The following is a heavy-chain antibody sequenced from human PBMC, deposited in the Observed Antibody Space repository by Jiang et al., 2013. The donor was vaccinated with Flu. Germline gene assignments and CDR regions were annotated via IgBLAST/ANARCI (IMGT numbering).Heavy chain of an antibody. D-gene: IGHD6-19*01. V-gene: IGHV4-39*01. CDR2: IYYSGST. CDR3: ARLAKVAGTMAFDY. J-gene: IGHJ4*02. Sequence: SIYYSGSTYYNPSLKSRVTISVDTSKNQFSLKLSSVTAADTAVYYCARLAKVAGTMAFDYWGQGTLVTVSS.